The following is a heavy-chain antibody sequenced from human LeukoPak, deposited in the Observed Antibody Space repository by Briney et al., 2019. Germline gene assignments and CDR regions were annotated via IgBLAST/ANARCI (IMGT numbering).Heavy chain of an antibody. CDR1: GGSISSSNW. Sequence: KPSGTLSLTCAVSGGSISSSNWWSWVRQPPGKGLEWIGEIYHSGSTNYNPSLKSRVTISVDTSKNQFSLKLSSVTAADTAVYFCARGPYSYDSSGAFDIWGQGTMVTVSS. J-gene: IGHJ3*02. D-gene: IGHD3-22*01. V-gene: IGHV4-4*02. CDR3: ARGPYSYDSSGAFDI. CDR2: IYHSGST.